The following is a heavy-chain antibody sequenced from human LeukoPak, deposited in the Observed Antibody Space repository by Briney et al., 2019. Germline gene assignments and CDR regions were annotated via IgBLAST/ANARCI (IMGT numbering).Heavy chain of an antibody. D-gene: IGHD6-13*01. CDR2: IIPIFGTA. J-gene: IGHJ4*02. CDR1: GGTFSSYA. Sequence: ASVKVSCKASGGTFSSYAISWVRQAPGQGLEWMGGIIPIFGTANYAQKFQGRVTITADESTSTAYMELSSLRSADTAVYYCARGGIAAAGPLPYYFDYWGQGTLVTVSS. CDR3: ARGGIAAAGPLPYYFDY. V-gene: IGHV1-69*13.